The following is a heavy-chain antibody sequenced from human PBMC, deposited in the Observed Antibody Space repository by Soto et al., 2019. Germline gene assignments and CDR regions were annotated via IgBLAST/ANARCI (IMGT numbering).Heavy chain of an antibody. J-gene: IGHJ4*02. CDR3: ARDPRAGYTSSWYGSYFDY. Sequence: ASVKVSCKASGYMFTNYYMHWVRQAPGQGLEWMGIINPSGGGTSYAQKFQGRVTMTRDTSTSTVYMELSSLRSDDTAVYYCARDPRAGYTSSWYGSYFDYWGQGTLVTVSS. V-gene: IGHV1-46*01. D-gene: IGHD6-13*01. CDR1: GYMFTNYY. CDR2: INPSGGGT.